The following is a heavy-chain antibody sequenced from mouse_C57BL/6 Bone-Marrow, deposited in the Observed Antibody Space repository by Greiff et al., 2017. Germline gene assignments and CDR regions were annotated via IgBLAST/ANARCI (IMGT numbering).Heavy chain of an antibody. J-gene: IGHJ2*01. Sequence: VQLQQSDAELVKPGASVKISCKASGYTFTDYYMNWVKQSHGKSLEWIGDINPNNGGTSYNQKFKGKATLTVDKSSSTAYMELRSLTSEDSAVYYCARYYGRYWGQGTTLTVSS. CDR1: GYTFTDYY. V-gene: IGHV1-26*01. D-gene: IGHD1-1*01. CDR2: INPNNGGT. CDR3: ARYYGRY.